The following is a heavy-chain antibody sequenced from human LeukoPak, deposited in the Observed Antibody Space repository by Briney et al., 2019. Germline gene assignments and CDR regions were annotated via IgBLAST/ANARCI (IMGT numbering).Heavy chain of an antibody. V-gene: IGHV4-34*01. CDR1: GGSFSGYY. D-gene: IGHD3-3*01. CDR2: INHSGST. J-gene: IGHJ6*03. Sequence: SETLSLTCAVYGGSFSGYYWSWIRQPPGKGLEGIGEINHSGSTNYNPSLKSRVTISVDTSKNQFSLKLSSVTAADTAVYYCARARGVNDFWSGYPRMDVWGKGTTVTVSS. CDR3: ARARGVNDFWSGYPRMDV.